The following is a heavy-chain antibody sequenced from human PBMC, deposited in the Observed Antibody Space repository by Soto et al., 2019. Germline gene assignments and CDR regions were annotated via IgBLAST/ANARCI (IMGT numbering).Heavy chain of an antibody. CDR3: ARGGYSSSYYGYDN. CDR1: GYSFTGNY. V-gene: IGHV1-2*04. CDR2: ISPRSVGT. D-gene: IGHD6-13*01. Sequence: QVQLVQSGAEVKKPGASVKVSCRTSGYSFTGNYIHWVRQAPGQGLEWMGWISPRSVGTKYAQKFQGWVTMTRDTSISTVYMELSRLRSDDTAVYYCARGGYSSSYYGYDNWGQGTLVTVSS. J-gene: IGHJ4*02.